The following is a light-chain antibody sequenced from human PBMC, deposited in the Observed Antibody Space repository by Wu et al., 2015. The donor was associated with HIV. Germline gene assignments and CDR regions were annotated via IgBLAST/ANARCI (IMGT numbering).Light chain of an antibody. CDR1: QSVNNK. CDR3: QQYNFWPT. Sequence: PGERATLSCRASQSVNNKLAWYQQKPGQAPRLLIYGASTRATGIPARFAGSGSGTEFTLTIASLQSEDFAVYYCQQYNFWPTFGGGTKVEIK. V-gene: IGKV3-15*01. J-gene: IGKJ4*01. CDR2: GAS.